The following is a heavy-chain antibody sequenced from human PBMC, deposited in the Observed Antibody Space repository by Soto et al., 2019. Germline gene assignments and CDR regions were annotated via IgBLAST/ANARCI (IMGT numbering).Heavy chain of an antibody. CDR2: IDPSASQT. Sequence: GESLKISCKGSGYSFAGYWITWVRQKPGKGLEWMGRIDPSASQTYYSPSFRGHVTISVTKSITTVFLQWSSLRASDTAMYYCARQIYDSDTGPNFQYYFDSWGQGTPVTVSS. D-gene: IGHD3-22*01. CDR3: ARQIYDSDTGPNFQYYFDS. V-gene: IGHV5-10-1*01. J-gene: IGHJ4*02. CDR1: GYSFAGYW.